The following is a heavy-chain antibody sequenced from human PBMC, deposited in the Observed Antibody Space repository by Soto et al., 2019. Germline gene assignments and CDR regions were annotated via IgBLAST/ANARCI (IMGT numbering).Heavy chain of an antibody. V-gene: IGHV1-46*01. J-gene: IGHJ4*02. CDR2: INPSGGST. CDR3: AKGGDSSGYLVY. Sequence: ASVKVSCKASVYTFTSYCIHWVRQAPGQGLEWMGIINPSGGSTSYAQKFQGRVTMTRDTSTSTVYMELSSLRSEDTAVYYCAKGGDSSGYLVYWGQGTLVTVSS. CDR1: VYTFTSYC. D-gene: IGHD3-22*01.